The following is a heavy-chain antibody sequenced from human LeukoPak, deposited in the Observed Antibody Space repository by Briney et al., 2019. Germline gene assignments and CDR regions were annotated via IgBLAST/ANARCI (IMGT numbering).Heavy chain of an antibody. CDR2: ISTDGYTT. Sequence: PGGSLRLSCAASGLAFSAYKMHWVRQAPRKGLVWVSRISTDGYTTDYADFVQGRFTASRDNTKNTWPLGMNSLRAEDTAVYYCVVGGSPGYWGQGTLVTVSS. D-gene: IGHD2-15*01. CDR3: VVGGSPGY. V-gene: IGHV3-74*01. CDR1: GLAFSAYK. J-gene: IGHJ4*02.